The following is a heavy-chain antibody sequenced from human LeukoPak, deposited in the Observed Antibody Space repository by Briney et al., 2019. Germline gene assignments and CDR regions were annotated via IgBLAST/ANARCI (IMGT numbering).Heavy chain of an antibody. Sequence: GRSLRLSCAASGFTVSSNYMSWVRQAPGKGLEWVSVIYSGGSTYYADSVKGRFIISRDNSKNTLYLQMNSLRAEDTAVYYCAEQVSDYDSSTYYYYWGQGALVTVSS. J-gene: IGHJ4*02. CDR3: AEQVSDYDSSTYYYY. CDR1: GFTVSSNY. V-gene: IGHV3-53*01. CDR2: IYSGGST. D-gene: IGHD3-22*01.